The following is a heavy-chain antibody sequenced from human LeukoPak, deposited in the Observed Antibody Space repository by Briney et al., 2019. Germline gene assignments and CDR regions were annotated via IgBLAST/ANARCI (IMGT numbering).Heavy chain of an antibody. J-gene: IGHJ6*03. CDR3: ARDGAARFPNHYYYYYYMDV. D-gene: IGHD6-6*01. CDR2: INPSGGST. CDR1: GYTFTSYY. Sequence: ASVRVSCKASGYTFTSYYMHWVRQAPGQGLEWRGIINPSGGSTSYAQKFQGRVTMTRDMSTSTVYMELSSLRSEDTAVYYCARDGAARFPNHYYYYYYMDVWGKGTTVTVSS. V-gene: IGHV1-46*01.